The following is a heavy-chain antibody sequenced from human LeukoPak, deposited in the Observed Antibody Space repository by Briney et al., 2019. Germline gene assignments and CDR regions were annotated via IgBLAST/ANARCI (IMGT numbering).Heavy chain of an antibody. V-gene: IGHV2-70*11. D-gene: IGHD3-22*01. CDR3: ARGYYYDSSGYYGDYYYYYMDV. J-gene: IGHJ6*03. CDR2: IDWDDDK. Sequence: TLSLTCTVSGDSINTYYWSWIRQPPGKALEWLARIDWDDDKYYSTSLKTRLTISKDTSKNQVVLTMTNMDPVDTATYYCARGYYYDSSGYYGDYYYYYMDVWGKGTTVTVSS. CDR1: GDSINTYYW.